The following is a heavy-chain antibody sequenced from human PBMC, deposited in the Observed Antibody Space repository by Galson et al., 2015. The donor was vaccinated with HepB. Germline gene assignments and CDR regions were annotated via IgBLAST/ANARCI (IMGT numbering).Heavy chain of an antibody. J-gene: IGHJ4*02. D-gene: IGHD1-26*01. CDR1: GFMFGTYW. CDR2: INPDGTTT. CDR3: VRDSGTYPGYYDF. V-gene: IGHV3-74*01. Sequence: LRLSCAASGFMFGTYWMQWVRQTPGKGLVWVSVINPDGTTTDYADSVRGRFTISRDNVRNTMFLQMNSLRAEDMGVYYCVRDSGTYPGYYDFWGQGILVTVSS.